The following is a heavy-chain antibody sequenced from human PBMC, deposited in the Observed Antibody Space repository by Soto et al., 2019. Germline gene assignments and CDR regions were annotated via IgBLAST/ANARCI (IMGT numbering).Heavy chain of an antibody. J-gene: IGHJ3*02. CDR1: GYTFSSYG. CDR2: ISAYNGNT. D-gene: IGHD6-19*01. Sequence: GASVKVSCKASGYTFSSYGISWVRQAPGQGLEWMGWISAYNGNTNYAQKLQGRVTMTTDTSTSTAYMELRSLRSDDTAVFYCASDLLAGAFAIWGQGTMVPVSS. V-gene: IGHV1-18*01. CDR3: ASDLLAGAFAI.